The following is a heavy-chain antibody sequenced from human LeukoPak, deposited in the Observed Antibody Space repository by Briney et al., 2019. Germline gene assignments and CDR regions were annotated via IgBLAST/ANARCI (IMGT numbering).Heavy chain of an antibody. Sequence: PSETLPLTCTVSGGSISSSSYYWGWIRQPPGKGLEWIGSIYYSGSTYYNPSLKSRVTISVDTSKNQFSLKLSSVTAADTAVYYCAESPLEYFDYWGQGTLVTVSS. J-gene: IGHJ4*02. D-gene: IGHD1-1*01. V-gene: IGHV4-39*01. CDR1: GGSISSSSYY. CDR3: AESPLEYFDY. CDR2: IYYSGST.